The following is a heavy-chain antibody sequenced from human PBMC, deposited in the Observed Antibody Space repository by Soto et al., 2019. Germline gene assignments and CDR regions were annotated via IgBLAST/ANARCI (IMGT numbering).Heavy chain of an antibody. Sequence: QVPLQESGPGLVKPSDTLSLTCAVSGYSISSTNWWGWIRQPPGKGLEWIGYIYYSGNTYYNPSLKSRVTMSVDTSKNQFSLKLSSVTAVDTAVYYCARLGDSSGNHAYWFDPWGQGTLVTVSS. V-gene: IGHV4-28*01. J-gene: IGHJ5*02. CDR2: IYYSGNT. CDR1: GYSISSTNW. D-gene: IGHD3-10*01. CDR3: ARLGDSSGNHAYWFDP.